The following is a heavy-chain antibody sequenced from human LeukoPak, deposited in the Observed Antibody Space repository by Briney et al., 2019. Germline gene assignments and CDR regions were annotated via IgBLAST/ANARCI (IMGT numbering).Heavy chain of an antibody. CDR1: GFSFDTYA. V-gene: IGHV3-23*01. CDR3: AKDHDNGDYYYYFDS. J-gene: IGHJ4*02. CDR2: ISDTGRKR. D-gene: IGHD2-21*02. Sequence: GGSLRLSCVASGFSFDTYAMSWVRQATGKGLEWVSCISDTGRKRYYTDSVKGRFTISRDNSKNTLHLQMNSLRAEDTALYFCAKDHDNGDYYYYFDSWGQGTLVTVSS.